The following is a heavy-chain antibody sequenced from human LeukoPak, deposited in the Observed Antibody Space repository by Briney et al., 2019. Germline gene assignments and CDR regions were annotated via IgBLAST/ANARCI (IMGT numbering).Heavy chain of an antibody. CDR1: GYSFTSYW. CDR3: AIGSKGRTDPKIAAAGNDAFDI. V-gene: IGHV5-51*01. CDR2: IYPGDSDT. J-gene: IGHJ3*02. Sequence: GESLKISCKGSGYSFTSYWIGWVRQMPGKGLEWMGIIYPGDSDTRYSPSFQGQVTISADKSISTAYLQWSSLKASDTAMYYCAIGSKGRTDPKIAAAGNDAFDIWGQGTMVTVSS. D-gene: IGHD6-13*01.